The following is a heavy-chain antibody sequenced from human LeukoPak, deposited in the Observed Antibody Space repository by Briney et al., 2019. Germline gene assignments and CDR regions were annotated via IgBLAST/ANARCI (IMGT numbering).Heavy chain of an antibody. CDR3: ARVRYFDWFVFDY. CDR2: IYTSGST. D-gene: IGHD3-9*01. V-gene: IGHV4-4*09. J-gene: IGHJ4*02. CDR1: GGSISSYY. Sequence: PSETLSLTCTVSGGSISSYYWSWIRQPPGKGLEWIGYIYTSGSTNYNPSLKSRVTISVDTSKNQFSPKLSSVTAADTAVYYCARVRYFDWFVFDYWGQGTLVTVSS.